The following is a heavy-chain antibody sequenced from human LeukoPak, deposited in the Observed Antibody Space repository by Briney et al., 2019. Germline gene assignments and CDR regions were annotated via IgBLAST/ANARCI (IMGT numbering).Heavy chain of an antibody. D-gene: IGHD3-3*01. CDR2: IYYSGST. CDR1: GGSISSYY. Sequence: SETLSLTCTVSGGSISSYYWSWIRQPPGKGLEWIGSIYYSGSTYYNPSLKSRVTISVDTSKNQFSLKLSSVTAADTAVYYCARDGRYDFWSGSTLYYYYYMDVWGKGTTVTVSS. CDR3: ARDGRYDFWSGSTLYYYYYMDV. V-gene: IGHV4-59*12. J-gene: IGHJ6*03.